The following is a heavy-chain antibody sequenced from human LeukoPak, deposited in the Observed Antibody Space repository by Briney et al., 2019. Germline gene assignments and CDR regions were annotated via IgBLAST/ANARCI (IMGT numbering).Heavy chain of an antibody. V-gene: IGHV4-30-2*01. CDR3: ARGSIAAAGL. CDR2: IYHSRST. CDR1: GGSISSGGYY. Sequence: SETLSLTCTVSGGSISSGGYYWSWIRQPPGKGLEWIGYIYHSRSTYYNPSLKSRVTISVDRSKNQFSLKLSSVTAADTAVYYCARGSIAAAGLWGQGTLVTVSS. J-gene: IGHJ4*02. D-gene: IGHD6-13*01.